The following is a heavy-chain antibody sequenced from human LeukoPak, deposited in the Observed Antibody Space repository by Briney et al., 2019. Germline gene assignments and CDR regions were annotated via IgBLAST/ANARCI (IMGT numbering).Heavy chain of an antibody. V-gene: IGHV3-21*01. CDR1: GFTFSTYN. Sequence: GGSLRLSCAASGFTFSTYNMNWVRQAPGKGRAWVSSISSSGTYIYYADSVKGRFTISRDNAKNSLYLQMNSLRAEDTAVYYCAKEESRVGEPSEFDYWGQGTLVTVSS. D-gene: IGHD1-26*01. J-gene: IGHJ4*02. CDR3: AKEESRVGEPSEFDY. CDR2: ISSSGTYI.